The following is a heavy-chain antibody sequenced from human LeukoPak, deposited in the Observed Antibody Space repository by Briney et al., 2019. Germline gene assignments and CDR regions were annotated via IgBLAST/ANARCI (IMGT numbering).Heavy chain of an antibody. D-gene: IGHD4-17*01. CDR1: GSSFSDAW. CDR2: IRSIPHGGTA. V-gene: IGHV3-15*01. J-gene: IGHJ4*02. CDR3: TTGKTYGDYEFDY. Sequence: PGGSVPLFCAASGSSFSDAWMSWVRQAPGKGLEWVGRIRSIPHGGTADYAAPVKGRFTISRDDSKDTMFLQMNNLKTEDTAVYYCTTGKTYGDYEFDYWGQGTLVTVSS.